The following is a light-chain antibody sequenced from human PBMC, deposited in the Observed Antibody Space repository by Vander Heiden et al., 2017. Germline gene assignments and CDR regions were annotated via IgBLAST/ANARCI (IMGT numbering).Light chain of an antibody. CDR2: GAS. V-gene: IGKV3-15*01. J-gene: IGKJ1*01. Sequence: EIVMTQSPATLPVSPGERATLSCRASQSVSSNLAWYQQKHGQATSCPIFGASTRATGIPARCIGSGCGRELSITISSRQSEDFAVYYCQQHNNCPPWTFGQGTKVEIK. CDR3: QQHNNCPPWT. CDR1: QSVSSN.